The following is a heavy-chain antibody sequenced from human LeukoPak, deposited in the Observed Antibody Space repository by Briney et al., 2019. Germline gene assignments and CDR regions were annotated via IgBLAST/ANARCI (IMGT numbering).Heavy chain of an antibody. J-gene: IGHJ4*02. Sequence: SETLSLTCTVSGHSISSDFYWGWIRQPPGKGLEWIAYIYSTGSAIYNPSLRSRVTISLDTSKDQFFLRLTSVTAADTAIYYCARLSRHWGQGTLVTVSS. CDR1: GHSISSDFY. D-gene: IGHD2-2*01. V-gene: IGHV4-38-2*02. CDR3: ARLSRH. CDR2: IYSTGSA.